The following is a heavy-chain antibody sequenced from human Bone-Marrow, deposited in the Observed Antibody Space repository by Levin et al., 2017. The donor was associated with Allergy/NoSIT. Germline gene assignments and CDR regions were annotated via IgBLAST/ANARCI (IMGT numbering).Heavy chain of an antibody. Sequence: GESLKIPCTISGYTFSDYYIHWVRQAPGQGLEWMGWINPKRGDTNFAQKFHGRVVLSRNTSISTAYMELGRLRSDDTALYYCARGGSGSNDYWGQGTLVTVSS. V-gene: IGHV1-2*02. CDR3: ARGGSGSNDY. J-gene: IGHJ4*02. D-gene: IGHD1-26*01. CDR1: GYTFSDYY. CDR2: INPKRGDT.